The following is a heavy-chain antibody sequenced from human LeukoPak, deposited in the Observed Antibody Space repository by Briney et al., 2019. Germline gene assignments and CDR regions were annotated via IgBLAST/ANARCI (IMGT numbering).Heavy chain of an antibody. V-gene: IGHV4-34*01. CDR1: GGSISSYY. Sequence: SETLSLTCTVSGGSISSYYWSWIRQPPGKGLEWIGEINHSGSTNYNPSLKSRVTISVDTSKNQFSLKLNSLTAEDTAVYYCARVLSGRGSLYSYYYYMDVWGKGTTVTISS. J-gene: IGHJ6*03. D-gene: IGHD3-10*01. CDR2: INHSGST. CDR3: ARVLSGRGSLYSYYYYMDV.